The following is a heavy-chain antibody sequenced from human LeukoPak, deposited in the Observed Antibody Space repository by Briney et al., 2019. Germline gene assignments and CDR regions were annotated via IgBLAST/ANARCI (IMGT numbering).Heavy chain of an antibody. CDR3: ARGRNYDSSGYYFGGYFDL. D-gene: IGHD3-22*01. J-gene: IGHJ2*01. V-gene: IGHV3-20*04. Sequence: GGSLRLSCAASGFNFDDYGMSWVRQAPGKGLEWVSGINWNGGSTGYADSVKGRFTISRDNAKNSLYLQMNSLRAEDTALYYCARGRNYDSSGYYFGGYFDLWGRGTLVTVSS. CDR2: INWNGGST. CDR1: GFNFDDYG.